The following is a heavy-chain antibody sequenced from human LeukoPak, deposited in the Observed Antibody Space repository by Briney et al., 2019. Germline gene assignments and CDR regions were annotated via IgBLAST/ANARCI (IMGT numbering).Heavy chain of an antibody. J-gene: IGHJ4*02. V-gene: IGHV4-39*01. D-gene: IGHD2-8*02. CDR2: IYYNGNT. CDR3: ARLLARGDFDS. Sequence: SETLSLTCTVSTGSVSSSSYYGGWIRQPPGKGLEWIATIYYNGNTYYSPSLKNRVTISLDTSKNQFSLRVSSVTAADTAVYYCARLLARGDFDSWGQGTLVTVSS. CDR1: TGSVSSSSYY.